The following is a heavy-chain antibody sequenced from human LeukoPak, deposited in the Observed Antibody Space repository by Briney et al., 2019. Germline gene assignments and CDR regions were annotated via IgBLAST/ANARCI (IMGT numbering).Heavy chain of an antibody. CDR1: GFTFSNYW. J-gene: IGHJ4*02. CDR3: ARPMISVMSLGVDF. Sequence: QTGGSLTLSCAVSGFTFSNYWMRWVRQAPGKGLVWVSCISSDGSSTNYADSVKGRFSISRDNAKNTLYLHMNSLRAEDTALYYCARPMISVMSLGVDFWGQGSLVTVSS. D-gene: IGHD3/OR15-3a*01. CDR2: ISSDGSST. V-gene: IGHV3-74*01.